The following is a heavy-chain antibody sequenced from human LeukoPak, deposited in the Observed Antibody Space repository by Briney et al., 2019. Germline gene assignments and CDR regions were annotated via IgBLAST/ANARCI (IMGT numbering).Heavy chain of an antibody. CDR2: IYHSGST. V-gene: IGHV4-38-2*02. CDR1: GYSISSGYY. CDR3: ARIDTAMVVNFDY. J-gene: IGHJ4*02. Sequence: PSETLSLACTVSGYSISSGYYWGWIRQPPGKGLEWIGSIYHSGSTYYNPSLKSRVTISVDTSKNQFSLKLSSVTAADTAVYYCARIDTAMVVNFDYWGQGTLVTVSS. D-gene: IGHD5-18*01.